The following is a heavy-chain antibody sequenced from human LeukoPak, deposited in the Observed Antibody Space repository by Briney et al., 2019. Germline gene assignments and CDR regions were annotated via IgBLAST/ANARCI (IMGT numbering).Heavy chain of an antibody. Sequence: PGGSLRLSCAASGFTFSSYSMNWVRQAPGKGLEWVSSISSSSSYIYYADSVKGRFTISRDNAKNSLYLQMNSLRAEDTAVYYCARATYYYDSSGHYYFDYWGQGTLVTASS. V-gene: IGHV3-21*01. CDR2: ISSSSSYI. CDR3: ARATYYYDSSGHYYFDY. J-gene: IGHJ4*02. CDR1: GFTFSSYS. D-gene: IGHD3-22*01.